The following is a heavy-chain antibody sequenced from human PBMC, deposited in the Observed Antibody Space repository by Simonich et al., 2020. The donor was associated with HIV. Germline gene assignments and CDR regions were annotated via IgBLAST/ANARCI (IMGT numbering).Heavy chain of an antibody. V-gene: IGHV1-3*01. CDR3: ARVLAYYDSSGYSGNWFDP. J-gene: IGHJ5*02. D-gene: IGHD3-22*01. Sequence: QVQLVQSGAEVKKPGASVKVSCKASGYNLTSYAIHWVSQAPGQRLEWMGWINAGKGNTKNSQKFQGRVTSTRDTSANAAYMELSSLRSEDTAVYYCARVLAYYDSSGYSGNWFDPWGQGTLVTVSS. CDR2: INAGKGNT. CDR1: GYNLTSYA.